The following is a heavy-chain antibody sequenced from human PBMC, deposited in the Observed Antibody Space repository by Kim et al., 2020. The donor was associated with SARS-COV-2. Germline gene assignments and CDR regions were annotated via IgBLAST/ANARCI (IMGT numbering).Heavy chain of an antibody. CDR1: GFTFSSYG. CDR3: AREISSRWDADYMDG. V-gene: IGHV3-33*01. CDR2: IWYDGSNK. Sequence: GGSLRLSCAASGFTFSSYGMHWVRQAPGTGLEWVAVIWYDGSNKYYADSVKGRFTISRDNSKNTLYLQMNSLRAEDTAVYYCAREISSRWDADYMDGWG. D-gene: IGHD6-13*01. J-gene: IGHJ6*03.